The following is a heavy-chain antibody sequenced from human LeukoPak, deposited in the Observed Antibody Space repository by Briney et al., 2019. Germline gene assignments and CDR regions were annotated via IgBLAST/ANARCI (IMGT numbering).Heavy chain of an antibody. V-gene: IGHV3-66*01. D-gene: IGHD1/OR15-1a*01. J-gene: IGHJ3*02. CDR2: IYSGGST. Sequence: GGSLRLSCAASGFTVSSNYMSWVRQAPGKGLEWVSVIYSGGSTYYADSVKGRFTISRDNSKNTLYLQMNSLRAEDTAVYYCARDAFNKLDAFDIWGQGTRVTVSS. CDR3: ARDAFNKLDAFDI. CDR1: GFTVSSNY.